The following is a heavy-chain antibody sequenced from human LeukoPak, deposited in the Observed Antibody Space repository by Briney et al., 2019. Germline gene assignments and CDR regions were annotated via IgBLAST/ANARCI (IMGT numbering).Heavy chain of an antibody. CDR2: ISYDGSNK. CDR1: GFTFSSYG. D-gene: IGHD3-10*01. J-gene: IGHJ6*02. CDR3: AKDYMRGVIRGYYYGMDV. V-gene: IGHV3-30*18. Sequence: PGGSLRLSCAASGFTFSSYGMHWVRQAPGKGLEWVAVISYDGSNKYYADSVKGRFTISRDNSKNTLYLQMNSLRAEDTAVYYCAKDYMRGVIRGYYYGMDVWGQGTTVTVSS.